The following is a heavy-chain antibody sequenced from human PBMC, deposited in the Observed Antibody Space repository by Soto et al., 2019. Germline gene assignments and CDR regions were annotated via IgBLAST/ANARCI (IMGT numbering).Heavy chain of an antibody. Sequence: SETLSLTCAVYGGSFSGYYWSWIRQPPGKGLEWIGEINHSGSTNYNPSLKSRVTISVDTSKNQFSLKLSSVTAADTAVYYCARDLPAANYYYYGMDVWGQGTTVT. CDR3: ARDLPAANYYYYGMDV. CDR2: INHSGST. V-gene: IGHV4-34*01. J-gene: IGHJ6*02. CDR1: GGSFSGYY. D-gene: IGHD2-2*01.